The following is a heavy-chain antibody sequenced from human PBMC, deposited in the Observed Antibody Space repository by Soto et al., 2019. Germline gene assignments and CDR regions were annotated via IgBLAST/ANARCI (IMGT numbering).Heavy chain of an antibody. Sequence: QVQLQESGPRLVKPSQTLSLTCTVSGGSISSGGYFWSWIRQHPEKGLDWIGFIYYSGTTYYNPSLKSRMTMSIDTSKNQFSLELRSVTAADTAMYYCAQQIAATGTGRPFDIWGQGTMVTVSS. D-gene: IGHD6-13*01. J-gene: IGHJ3*02. V-gene: IGHV4-31*03. CDR3: AQQIAATGTGRPFDI. CDR1: GGSISSGGYF. CDR2: IYYSGTT.